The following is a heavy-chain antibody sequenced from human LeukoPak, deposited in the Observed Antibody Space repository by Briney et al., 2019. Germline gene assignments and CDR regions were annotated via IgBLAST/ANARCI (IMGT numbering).Heavy chain of an antibody. Sequence: SETLSLTCTVSGDSISGYYWAWIRQPAGKGLEWIGHIYAPGSSNYSPSFKSRVTMSIDTSNNQFSLRLNSMTAADTAMYYCARDLEDFDSPANDYWGQGTHVIVSP. V-gene: IGHV4-4*07. J-gene: IGHJ4*02. CDR2: IYAPGSS. CDR3: ARDLEDFDSPANDY. CDR1: GDSISGYY. D-gene: IGHD2-15*01.